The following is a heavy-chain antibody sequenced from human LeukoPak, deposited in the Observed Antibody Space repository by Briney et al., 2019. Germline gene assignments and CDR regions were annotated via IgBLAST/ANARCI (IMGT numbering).Heavy chain of an antibody. J-gene: IGHJ6*02. CDR3: AKDLVPREFYYYGMDV. CDR1: GFTFSSYA. CDR2: ISGSGGST. Sequence: GSLRLSCAASGFTFSSYAMSWVRQAPGKGLEWVSAISGSGGSTYYADSVKGRFTISRDNSKNTLYLQMNSLRAEDTAVYYCAKDLVPREFYYYGMDVWGQGTTVTVSS. D-gene: IGHD3-10*01. V-gene: IGHV3-23*01.